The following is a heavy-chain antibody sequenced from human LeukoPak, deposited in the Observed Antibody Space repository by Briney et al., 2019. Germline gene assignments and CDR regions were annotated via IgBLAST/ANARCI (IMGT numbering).Heavy chain of an antibody. CDR3: ARAYGGNRLDY. J-gene: IGHJ4*02. V-gene: IGHV3-33*01. Sequence: PGGSLRLSCAASGFTFSSYGMHWVRQAPGKGLEWVAVIWYDGSNKYYADSVKGRFTISRDNSKNTLYLQMNSLRAEDTAVYYCARAYGGNRLDYWGQGTLVTVSS. CDR1: GFTFSSYG. CDR2: IWYDGSNK. D-gene: IGHD4-23*01.